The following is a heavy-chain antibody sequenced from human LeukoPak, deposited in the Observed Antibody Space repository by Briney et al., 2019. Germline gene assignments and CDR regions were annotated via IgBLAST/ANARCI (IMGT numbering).Heavy chain of an antibody. Sequence: GGSLRLSCAASGFTFSSYDMHWVRQATGKGLEWVSAIGTAGDTYYPGSVKGRFTISRENAKNSLYLQMNSLRAEDTAVYYCARDPGYGDTAMVDYWGQGTLVTVSS. CDR2: IGTAGDT. CDR1: GFTFSSYD. D-gene: IGHD5-18*01. V-gene: IGHV3-13*01. J-gene: IGHJ4*02. CDR3: ARDPGYGDTAMVDY.